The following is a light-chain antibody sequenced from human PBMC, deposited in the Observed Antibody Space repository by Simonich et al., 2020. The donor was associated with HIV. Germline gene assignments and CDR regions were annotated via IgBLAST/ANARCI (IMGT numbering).Light chain of an antibody. J-gene: IGKJ1*01. CDR2: KAS. Sequence: DIQMTKSPSTLSASVGDRVTITCRASQSIDIWLAWYQQKPGKAPKLLIYKASSLESGVPSRFSGSGSGTEFTLTISSLQSEDFAVYYYQQYNDWPRTFGQGTKVEIK. CDR3: QQYNDWPRT. CDR1: QSIDIW. V-gene: IGKV1-5*03.